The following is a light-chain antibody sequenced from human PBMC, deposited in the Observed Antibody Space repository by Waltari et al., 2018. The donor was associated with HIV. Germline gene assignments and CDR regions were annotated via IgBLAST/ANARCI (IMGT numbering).Light chain of an antibody. Sequence: FMLTQPQSVSDSPGKTVTISCTRSSGNIARDYVHWYQHRPGSAPPLVIYEDNQRPSGVPGRFSGSIDTSSNSASLTISGLEPEDEAFYYCQSCYNTYRVFGGGTKLTVL. J-gene: IGLJ3*02. CDR2: EDN. V-gene: IGLV6-57*03. CDR1: SGNIARDY. CDR3: QSCYNTYRV.